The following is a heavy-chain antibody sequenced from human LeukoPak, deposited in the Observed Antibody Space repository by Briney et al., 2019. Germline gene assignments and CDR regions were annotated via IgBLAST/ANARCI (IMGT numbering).Heavy chain of an antibody. J-gene: IGHJ5*02. V-gene: IGHV1-8*01. CDR2: MNPNSGNT. CDR1: GYTFTSYD. Sequence: GASVKVSCKASGYTFTSYDINWVRQAPGQGLEWMGWMNPNSGNTGYAQKFQGRVTMTRNTSISTAYMELSSLRSEDTAVYYCARGLMITFGGVIVIPYWFDPWGQGTLVTVSS. CDR3: ARGLMITFGGVIVIPYWFDP. D-gene: IGHD3-16*02.